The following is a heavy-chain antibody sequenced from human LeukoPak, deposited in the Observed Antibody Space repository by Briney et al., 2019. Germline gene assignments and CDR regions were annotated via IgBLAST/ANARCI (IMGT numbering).Heavy chain of an antibody. V-gene: IGHV1-18*01. CDR1: GYTFTNYG. CDR2: ISAYNGNT. J-gene: IGHJ3*02. Sequence: ASVKVSCKASGYTFTNYGISWVRQAPGQGLEWMGWISAYNGNTNYAQKFQSRVTMTTDTSTSTAYMELRILRSDDTAVYYCTRRSLAWEARGDDAFDIWGQGTMVTVSS. CDR3: TRRSLAWEARGDDAFDI. D-gene: IGHD1-26*01.